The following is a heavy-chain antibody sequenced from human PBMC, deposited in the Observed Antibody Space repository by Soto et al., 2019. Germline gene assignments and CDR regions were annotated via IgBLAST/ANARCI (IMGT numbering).Heavy chain of an antibody. CDR1: GFSFTGYY. Sequence: ASVKVCCKACGFSFTGYYIHWLRQAPGQGLEWMGWINAHSGGTEYAQKFQGRVSLTRDTSISTAYMTVSSLRYEDTAIYYCAKDLTRQLAYWWDPWGQGTQVTVS. J-gene: IGHJ5*02. V-gene: IGHV1-2*02. CDR2: INAHSGGT. D-gene: IGHD6-6*01. CDR3: AKDLTRQLAYWWDP.